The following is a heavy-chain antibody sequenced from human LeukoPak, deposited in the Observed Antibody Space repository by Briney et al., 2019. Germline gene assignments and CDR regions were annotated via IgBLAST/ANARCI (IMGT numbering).Heavy chain of an antibody. D-gene: IGHD5-18*01. J-gene: IGHJ4*02. CDR2: IYYSGST. Sequence: SETLSLTCTVSGGSISSSSYYWGWIRQPPGKGLEWIGSIYYSGSTYYNPSLKSRVTISVDTSKNQFSLKLSSVTAADTAVYYCARQRYSCGLVIDYWGQGTLVTVSS. CDR3: ARQRYSCGLVIDY. CDR1: GGSISSSSYY. V-gene: IGHV4-39*01.